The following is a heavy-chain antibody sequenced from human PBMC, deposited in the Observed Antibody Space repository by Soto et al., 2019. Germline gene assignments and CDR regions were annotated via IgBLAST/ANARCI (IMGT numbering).Heavy chain of an antibody. Sequence: QVQLVESGGGVVQPGRSLTLSCAASGFTFSNYGMHWVRQAPGKGLEWVAVILNDGSNRYHADSVKDRFTISRDNSKNTLYLQMNSMRAEDTAVYYCASDDEYSGNGMDVWGQGTTVTVS. CDR1: GFTFSNYG. CDR3: ASDDEYSGNGMDV. D-gene: IGHD3-10*01. CDR2: ILNDGSNR. V-gene: IGHV3-33*01. J-gene: IGHJ6*02.